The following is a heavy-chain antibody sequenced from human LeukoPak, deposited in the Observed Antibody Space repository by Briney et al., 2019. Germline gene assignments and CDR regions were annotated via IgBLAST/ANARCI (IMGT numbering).Heavy chain of an antibody. CDR3: ASAKDYFDY. V-gene: IGHV4-30-4*07. Sequence: SETLSLTCAVSGGPISSGGYSWSWIRQPPGKGLEWIGYNYYSGSTYYNPSLKSRVTISVDTSKNQFSLKLSSVTAADTAVYYCASAKDYFDYWGQGTLVTVSS. CDR1: GGPISSGGYS. CDR2: NYYSGST. J-gene: IGHJ4*02.